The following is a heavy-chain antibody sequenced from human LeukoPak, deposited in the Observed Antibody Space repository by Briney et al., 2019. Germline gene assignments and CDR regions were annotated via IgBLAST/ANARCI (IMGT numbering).Heavy chain of an antibody. CDR3: ARTLRLRYFDWLLSRRPNTVPYYYYYYMDA. CDR2: IYTSGST. D-gene: IGHD3-9*01. Sequence: SEALSLTCTVSGGSINSGSYYWSWIRQPAGKGLEWIGRIYTSGSTYYNPSLKSRVTISVDTSKNQFSLKLSSVTAADTAVYYCARTLRLRYFDWLLSRRPNTVPYYYYYYMDAWGKGTTVTISS. CDR1: GGSINSGSYY. V-gene: IGHV4-61*02. J-gene: IGHJ6*03.